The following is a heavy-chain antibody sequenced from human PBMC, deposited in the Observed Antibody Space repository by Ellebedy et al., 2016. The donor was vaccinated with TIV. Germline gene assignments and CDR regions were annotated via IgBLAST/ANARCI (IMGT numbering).Heavy chain of an antibody. J-gene: IGHJ4*02. Sequence: PGGSLRLSCAASGFTVSSNYMSWVRQAPGKGLEWVSVIYSGGSTYYADSVKGRFTISRYNSKNTLYLQMNSLRAEDTAVYYCAREKPVAGGSFDYWGQGTLVTVSS. CDR1: GFTVSSNY. D-gene: IGHD6-19*01. V-gene: IGHV3-53*01. CDR3: AREKPVAGGSFDY. CDR2: IYSGGST.